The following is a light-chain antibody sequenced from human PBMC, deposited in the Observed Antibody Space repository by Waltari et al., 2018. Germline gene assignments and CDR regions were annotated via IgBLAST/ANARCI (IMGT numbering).Light chain of an antibody. CDR2: DGS. CDR1: SSDVGGYNY. CDR3: SSYTSSSTWV. Sequence: QSALTQPASVSGSPGQSITISCTGTSSDVGGYNYVSWYQQHPGKAPKLMIYDGSNRPAGVSNRVSCSKSGNTASLAISGLQAEEEADYYCSSYTSSSTWVFGGGTKLTVL. V-gene: IGLV2-14*03. J-gene: IGLJ3*02.